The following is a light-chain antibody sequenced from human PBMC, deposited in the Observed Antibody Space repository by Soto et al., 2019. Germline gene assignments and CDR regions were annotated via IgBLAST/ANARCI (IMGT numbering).Light chain of an antibody. J-gene: IGLJ2*01. CDR2: EVN. V-gene: IGLV2-18*01. CDR3: SLYTTSSSRVV. Sequence: QSALTQPPSVSGSPGQSVTITCTGTSSDVGTYNRVSWYQQPPGTAPKLIIYEVNNRPSGVPDRFSGSKSGNTASLPISGLQAEDEADYHCSLYTTSSSRVVFGGGTKLTVL. CDR1: SSDVGTYNR.